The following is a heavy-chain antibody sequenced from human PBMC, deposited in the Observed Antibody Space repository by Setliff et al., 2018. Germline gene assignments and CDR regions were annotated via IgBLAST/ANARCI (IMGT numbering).Heavy chain of an antibody. CDR3: SRLVRYCTTTTCQRASGAEL. CDR1: GYTLINYG. V-gene: IGHV1-18*01. Sequence: GASVKVSCKASGYTLINYGISWVRQAPGQGFEWMGWIGAYTGNTNYAQKFQGRVTMTTDTSTNTAYMELRSLTSDDTAVYFCSRLVRYCTTTTCQRASGAELWGQGTLVTVSS. D-gene: IGHD2-8*01. CDR2: IGAYTGNT. J-gene: IGHJ4*02.